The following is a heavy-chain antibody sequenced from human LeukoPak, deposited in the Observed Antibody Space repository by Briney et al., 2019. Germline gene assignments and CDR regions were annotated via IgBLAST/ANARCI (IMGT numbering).Heavy chain of an antibody. CDR1: GFTFSSFA. J-gene: IGHJ4*02. V-gene: IGHV3-23*01. D-gene: IGHD1-26*01. CDR2: ITGSGGST. Sequence: PGGSLRLSCAASGFTFSSFAMTWVRQAPGKGLEWVSLITGSGGSTYRADPVKGRFTISRDNSKNTQYLQMDGLRGDDTAVYYCTKAVVGATASDFWGQGTLVTVSS. CDR3: TKAVVGATASDF.